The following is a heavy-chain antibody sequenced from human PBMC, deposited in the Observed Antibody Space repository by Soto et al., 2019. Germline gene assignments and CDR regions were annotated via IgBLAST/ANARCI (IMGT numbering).Heavy chain of an antibody. CDR2: IFYSGSS. CDR1: GGSISSGDYS. Sequence: LSLTCTVSGGSISSGDYSWSWIRQPPGKGLEWIGYIFYSGSSYYNPSLKSRVTISVDTSKNQFSLKLSSVTAADTAVYYCARDQYRGGDFDSWGQGTLVTVSS. V-gene: IGHV4-30-4*01. D-gene: IGHD3-10*01. J-gene: IGHJ4*02. CDR3: ARDQYRGGDFDS.